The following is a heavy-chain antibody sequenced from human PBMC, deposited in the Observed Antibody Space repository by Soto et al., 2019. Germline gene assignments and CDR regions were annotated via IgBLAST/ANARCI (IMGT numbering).Heavy chain of an antibody. CDR3: ARDGGAHYYGSGSPPDY. D-gene: IGHD3-10*01. CDR1: GFTFSSYA. Sequence: GGSLRLSCAASGFTFSSYAMHWVRQAPGKGLEWVAVISYDGSNKYYADSVKGRFTISRDNSKNTLYLQMNSLRAEDTAVYYCARDGGAHYYGSGSPPDYWGQGTLVTVSS. J-gene: IGHJ4*02. V-gene: IGHV3-30-3*01. CDR2: ISYDGSNK.